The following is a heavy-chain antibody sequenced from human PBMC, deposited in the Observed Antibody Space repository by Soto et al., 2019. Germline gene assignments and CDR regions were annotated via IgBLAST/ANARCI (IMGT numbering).Heavy chain of an antibody. CDR3: ARDGPGKGLLDV. J-gene: IGHJ6*04. CDR1: GGSISSGGYY. V-gene: IGHV4-31*03. D-gene: IGHD1-26*01. CDR2: LYYSGST. Sequence: QVQLQEAGPGLVKPSQTLSLTCTVSGGSISSGGYYWSWIRQHPGKGLEWIGYLYYSGSTYYNPSLKSRVTISVDTSKNQLSPKLSSVTAADTAVYYCARDGPGKGLLDVWGKGTTVTVSS.